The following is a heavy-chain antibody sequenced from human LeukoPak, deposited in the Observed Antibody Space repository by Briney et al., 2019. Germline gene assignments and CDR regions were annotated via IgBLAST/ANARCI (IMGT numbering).Heavy chain of an antibody. CDR3: ARTQTYYYDSSGYYDGAFDI. V-gene: IGHV3-30-3*01. D-gene: IGHD3-22*01. Sequence: GGSLRLSCAASGFTFSSYAMHWVRQAPGKGLEWVAVISYDGSNKYYADSVKGRFTISRDNSKNTLYLQMNSLRAEDTAVYYCARTQTYYYDSSGYYDGAFDIWGQGTMVTVSS. CDR2: ISYDGSNK. CDR1: GFTFSSYA. J-gene: IGHJ3*02.